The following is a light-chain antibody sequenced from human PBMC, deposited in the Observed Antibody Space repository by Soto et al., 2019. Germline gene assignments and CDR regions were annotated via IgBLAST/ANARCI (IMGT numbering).Light chain of an antibody. Sequence: DIVMTQSPDSLVVSLGERATVTCRSSQSVLYSSNNKNYLAWYQQKPGQPPKLLIYWASTRESGVADRFSGSGSGKEFTLTISSLQAEDVAVYYCQQYYSSPQTFGQGTKLEIK. CDR3: QQYYSSPQT. CDR1: QSVLYSSNNKNY. CDR2: WAS. J-gene: IGKJ2*01. V-gene: IGKV4-1*01.